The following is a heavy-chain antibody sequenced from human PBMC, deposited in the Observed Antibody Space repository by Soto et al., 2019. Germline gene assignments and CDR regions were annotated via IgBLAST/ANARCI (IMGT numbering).Heavy chain of an antibody. CDR2: IDPSDSYT. J-gene: IGHJ3*02. Sequence: SLKISCNVSGYSFTSYWISWVRQMPGKGLERMGRIDPSDSYTNYSPSFQGHVTISADKSISTAYLQWSSLKASDTAMYYCARSSGWYFVDAFDIWGQGTMVTVSS. CDR1: GYSFTSYW. D-gene: IGHD6-19*01. V-gene: IGHV5-10-1*01. CDR3: ARSSGWYFVDAFDI.